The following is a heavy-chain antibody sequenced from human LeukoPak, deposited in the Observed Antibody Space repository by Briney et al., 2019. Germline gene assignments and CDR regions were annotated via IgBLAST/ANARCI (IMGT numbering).Heavy chain of an antibody. V-gene: IGHV1-18*04. J-gene: IGHJ4*02. Sequence: ASVKVSCKASGYTFTGYYMHWVRQAPGQGLEWMGWISAYNGNTNYAQKLQGRVTMTTDTSTSTAYMELRSLRSDDTAVYYCARGSGSWAPFDYWGQGTLVTVSS. CDR3: ARGSGSWAPFDY. CDR2: ISAYNGNT. D-gene: IGHD1-26*01. CDR1: GYTFTGYY.